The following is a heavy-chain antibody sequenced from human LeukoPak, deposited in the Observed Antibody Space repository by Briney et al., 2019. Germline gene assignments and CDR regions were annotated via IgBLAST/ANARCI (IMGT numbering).Heavy chain of an antibody. V-gene: IGHV1-46*01. D-gene: IGHD3-10*01. CDR3: ARGGSGRGYYYGMDV. Sequence: ASVKVSCKASGYTFTSYYMHWVRQAPGQGLEWMGIINPSGGSTSYAQKFQGRVTMTRDTSTSTVYMELSSLRSEDTAVYYCARGGSGRGYYYGMDVWGKGTTVAVSS. CDR2: INPSGGST. CDR1: GYTFTSYY. J-gene: IGHJ6*04.